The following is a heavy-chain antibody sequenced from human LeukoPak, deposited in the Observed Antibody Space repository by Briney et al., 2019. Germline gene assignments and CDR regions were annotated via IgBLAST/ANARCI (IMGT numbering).Heavy chain of an antibody. J-gene: IGHJ4*02. Sequence: GGSLRLSCAASGFSISNSAMSWVRQAPGKGLEWVSLIIAGSGSTFNADSVKGRFTISRDNSKNTLYLQMNSLRAEDTAVYYCAKGAYDYIEMGYFDYWGQGTLVTVSS. V-gene: IGHV3-23*01. CDR2: IIAGSGST. CDR1: GFSISNSA. CDR3: AKGAYDYIEMGYFDY. D-gene: IGHD5-12*01.